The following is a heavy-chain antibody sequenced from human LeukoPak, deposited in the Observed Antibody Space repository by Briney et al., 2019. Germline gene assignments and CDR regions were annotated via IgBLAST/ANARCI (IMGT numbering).Heavy chain of an antibody. J-gene: IGHJ6*03. Sequence: SETLSLTCTVSGGSISSYYWSWIRQPPGKGLEWIGYIYYSGSTNYNPSLKSRVTISVDTSKNQFSLKLSSVTAAGTAVYYCARYYYDANYYYYYMDVWGKGTTVTISS. CDR2: IYYSGST. D-gene: IGHD3-22*01. V-gene: IGHV4-59*01. CDR3: ARYYYDANYYYYYMDV. CDR1: GGSISSYY.